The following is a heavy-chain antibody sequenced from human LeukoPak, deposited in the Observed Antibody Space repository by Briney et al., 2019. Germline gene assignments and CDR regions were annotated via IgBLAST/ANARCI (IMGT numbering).Heavy chain of an antibody. CDR2: ISWSSGSI. Sequence: SGGSLRLSCAASGFIFDDYAMHWVRQGPGKGLEWVSGISWSSGSIGYADSVKGRFTISRDNAKNSLYLQMNSLRAGDTALYYCAKDTSITIFGVVSSYYGMDVWGQGTTVTVSS. CDR3: AKDTSITIFGVVSSYYGMDV. J-gene: IGHJ6*02. CDR1: GFIFDDYA. V-gene: IGHV3-9*01. D-gene: IGHD3-3*01.